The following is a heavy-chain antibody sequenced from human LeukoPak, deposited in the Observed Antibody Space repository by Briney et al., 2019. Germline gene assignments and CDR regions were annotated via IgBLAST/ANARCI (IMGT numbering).Heavy chain of an antibody. J-gene: IGHJ4*02. CDR2: IYYSGRT. Sequence: SETLSLTCTVSGGSISSYFWSWIRQPPGKGLEWIGHIYYSGRTYYSPSLKSRVTISVDTSKNQFSLILSSVTAADTAVYYRARDRGSSGWYGEGYFDYWGQGILVTVSP. D-gene: IGHD6-19*01. V-gene: IGHV4-59*01. CDR1: GGSISSYF. CDR3: ARDRGSSGWYGEGYFDY.